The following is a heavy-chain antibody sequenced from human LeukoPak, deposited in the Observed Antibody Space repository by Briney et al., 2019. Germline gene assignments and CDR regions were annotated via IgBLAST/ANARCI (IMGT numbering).Heavy chain of an antibody. CDR2: ISYDGSNK. CDR3: ARVVAVYYFDY. D-gene: IGHD5-12*01. Sequence: GGSLRLSCAASGFTFSSYWMSWVRQAPGKGLEWVAVISYDGSNKYYADSVKGRFTISRDNSKNTLYLQMYSLRAEDTAVYYCARVVAVYYFDYWGQGTLVTVSS. J-gene: IGHJ4*02. V-gene: IGHV3-30-3*01. CDR1: GFTFSSYW.